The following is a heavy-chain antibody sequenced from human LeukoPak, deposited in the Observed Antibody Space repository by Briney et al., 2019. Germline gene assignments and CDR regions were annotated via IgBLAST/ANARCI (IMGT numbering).Heavy chain of an antibody. Sequence: ASVKVSCKASGYTFTSYYMHWVRQAPGQGLEWMGWISAYNGNTNYAQKLQGRVTMTTDISTSTAYMELRSLRSDDTAVYCCARDPRSYYDSSGYYSSQYYFDYWGQGTLVTVSS. V-gene: IGHV1-18*04. CDR1: GYTFTSYY. J-gene: IGHJ4*02. CDR3: ARDPRSYYDSSGYYSSQYYFDY. CDR2: ISAYNGNT. D-gene: IGHD3-22*01.